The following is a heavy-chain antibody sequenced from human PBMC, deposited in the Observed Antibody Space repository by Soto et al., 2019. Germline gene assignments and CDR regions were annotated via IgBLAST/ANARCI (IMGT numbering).Heavy chain of an antibody. CDR3: ARWGRYFDWLPQGYYGMDV. V-gene: IGHV5-10-1*01. CDR2: IDPRDSNT. D-gene: IGHD3-9*01. J-gene: IGHJ6*02. Sequence: ESLKISCKGSGYSFTSYGISWVRQMPGKGLERMGRIDPRDSNTNYSPSFQGHVTISADKSISTAYRQWSSLKASDTAMYYCARWGRYFDWLPQGYYGMDVWGQGTTVTVSS. CDR1: GYSFTSYG.